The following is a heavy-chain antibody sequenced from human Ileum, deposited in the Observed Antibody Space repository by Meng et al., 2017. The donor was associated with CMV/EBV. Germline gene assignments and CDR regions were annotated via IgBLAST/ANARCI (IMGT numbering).Heavy chain of an antibody. CDR3: ARDVPSMTMAGGIDY. D-gene: IGHD6-19*01. Sequence: SGYSFSSYGISWVRQAPGQGLEWMAWISGYNGNTLYAQNLQGRVTVTTDTSTSTAYMELRSLRSDDTAAYYCARDVPSMTMAGGIDYWGQGTVVTVSS. CDR2: ISGYNGNT. J-gene: IGHJ4*02. V-gene: IGHV1-18*01. CDR1: GYSFSSYG.